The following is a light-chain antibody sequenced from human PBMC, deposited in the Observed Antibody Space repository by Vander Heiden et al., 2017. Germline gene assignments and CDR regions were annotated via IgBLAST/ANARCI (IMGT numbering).Light chain of an antibody. CDR3: QAWDSSYVV. CDR1: TLGDKY. Sequence: SDELTQPPSVSVSPGQTASIPCSGDTLGDKYACWYQQNPGPCPVLVIYQDSKRPSGIPERFSGANSANTATLTISGTQAVDEADYYCQAWDSSYVVFGGGTKLTVL. V-gene: IGLV3-1*01. J-gene: IGLJ2*01. CDR2: QDS.